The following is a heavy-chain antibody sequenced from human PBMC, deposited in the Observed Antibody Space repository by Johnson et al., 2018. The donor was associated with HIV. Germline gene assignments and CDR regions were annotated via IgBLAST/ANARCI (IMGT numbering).Heavy chain of an antibody. CDR2: IRYDGSNK. CDR1: GFTFSSYG. J-gene: IGHJ3*02. Sequence: QVQLVESGGGVVQPGRSLRLSCAASGFTFSSYGMHWVRQAPGKGLEWVAFIRYDGSNKYYADSVKGRFTISRDNSKNTLYLQMNSLRAEDTAVYYCAKDMGAYQLLYAFDIWGQGTMVIVSS. CDR3: AKDMGAYQLLYAFDI. D-gene: IGHD2-2*02. V-gene: IGHV3-30*02.